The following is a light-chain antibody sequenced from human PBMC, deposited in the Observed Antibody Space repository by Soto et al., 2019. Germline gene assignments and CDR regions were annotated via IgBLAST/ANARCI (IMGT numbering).Light chain of an antibody. CDR1: QSISSIY. J-gene: IGKJ2*01. CDR2: GAS. Sequence: EIVLTQSPGTLSLSPGERATLSCRAGQSISSIYLAWYQQKPGQAPRLLIYGASNRVTGTPDRFSGSGSGTDFTLTISRLEPEDFAVSYCQQYGSSPMYTFGQGTKLEIQ. CDR3: QQYGSSPMYT. V-gene: IGKV3-20*01.